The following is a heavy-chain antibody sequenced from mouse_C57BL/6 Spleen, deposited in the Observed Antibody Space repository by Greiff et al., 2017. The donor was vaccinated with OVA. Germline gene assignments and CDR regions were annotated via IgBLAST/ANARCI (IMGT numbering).Heavy chain of an antibody. Sequence: QVQLKESGAELARPGASVKMSCKASGYTFTSYTMHWVKQRPGQGLEWIGYINPSSGYTKYNQKFKDKATLTADQSSSTAYLQLSSLTSEDAAVYYCASPPYYGAFDYWGQGTTLTVAS. D-gene: IGHD2-10*01. J-gene: IGHJ2*01. CDR3: ASPPYYGAFDY. CDR2: INPSSGYT. CDR1: GYTFTSYT. V-gene: IGHV1-4*01.